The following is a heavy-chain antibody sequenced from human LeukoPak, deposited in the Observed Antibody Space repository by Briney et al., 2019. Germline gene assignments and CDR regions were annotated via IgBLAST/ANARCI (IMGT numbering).Heavy chain of an antibody. CDR1: GFTFSSYA. D-gene: IGHD6-19*01. V-gene: IGHV3-30*04. Sequence: PGGSLRLSCAASGFTFSSYAMHWVRQAPGKGLEWVAVISYDGSNKYYADSVKGRFTISRDNSKNTLYLQMNSLRAEDTAVYYCAREILYSSGWYNWFDPWGQGTLVTVSS. J-gene: IGHJ5*02. CDR3: AREILYSSGWYNWFDP. CDR2: ISYDGSNK.